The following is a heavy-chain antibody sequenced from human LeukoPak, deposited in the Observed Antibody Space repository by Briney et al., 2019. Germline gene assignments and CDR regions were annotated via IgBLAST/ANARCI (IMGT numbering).Heavy chain of an antibody. CDR2: IYYSGST. V-gene: IGHV4-59*08. CDR1: GGSISSYY. Sequence: VKPSETLSLTCTVSGGSISSYYWSWIRQPPGEGLECIGDIYYSGSTNYNPSLKSRVAISVDTSKNQFSLKMSSVTAADTAVYYCARLNAGYSHGYTFDYWGLGTLVTVSS. CDR3: ARLNAGYSHGYTFDY. D-gene: IGHD5-18*01. J-gene: IGHJ4*02.